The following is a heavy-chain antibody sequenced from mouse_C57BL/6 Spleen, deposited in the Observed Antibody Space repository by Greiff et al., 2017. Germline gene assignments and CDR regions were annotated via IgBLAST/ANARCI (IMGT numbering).Heavy chain of an antibody. V-gene: IGHV5-9*01. CDR3: ARRTGTWDY. J-gene: IGHJ2*01. Sequence: EVQLVESGGGLVKPGGSLQLSCAASGFTFSSYTMSWVRQTPEKRLEWVATISGGGGNTYYPDSVKGRFTISRDNAKNTLYLQRSSLGAEDTALYYWARRTGTWDYWGPGTTLTVSS. CDR2: ISGGGGNT. D-gene: IGHD4-1*01. CDR1: GFTFSSYT.